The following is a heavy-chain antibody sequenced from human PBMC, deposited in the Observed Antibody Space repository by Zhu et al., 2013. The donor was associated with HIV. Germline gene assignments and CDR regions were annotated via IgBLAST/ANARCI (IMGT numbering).Heavy chain of an antibody. CDR1: GYTFTSYG. D-gene: IGHD3-3*01. J-gene: IGHJ6*02. CDR3: ARGELGYYDFWRNRKNYEYGMDV. V-gene: IGHV1-18*01. Sequence: QVQLVQSGAEVKKPGASVKVSCKASGYTFTSYGISWVRQAPGQGLEWMGWISAYNGNTNYAQKLQGRVTMTTDTSTSTAYMELRSLRSDDTAVYYCARGELGYYDFWRNRKNYEYGMDVWAEGPTVDRLL. CDR2: ISAYNGNT.